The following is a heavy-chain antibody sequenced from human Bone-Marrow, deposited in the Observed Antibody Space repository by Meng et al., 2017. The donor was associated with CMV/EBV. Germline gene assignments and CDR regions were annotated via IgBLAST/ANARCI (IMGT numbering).Heavy chain of an antibody. CDR1: GGSISSYY. D-gene: IGHD3-10*01. CDR3: ARDRMVRGVANWFDP. CDR2: IYYSGST. V-gene: IGHV4-59*01. J-gene: IGHJ5*02. Sequence: GSLRLSCTVSGGSISSYYWSWIRQPPGKGLEWIGYIYYSGSTNYNPSLKSRVTISVDTSKNQFSLKLSSVTAADTAVYYCARDRMVRGVANWFDPWGQGTLVTVSS.